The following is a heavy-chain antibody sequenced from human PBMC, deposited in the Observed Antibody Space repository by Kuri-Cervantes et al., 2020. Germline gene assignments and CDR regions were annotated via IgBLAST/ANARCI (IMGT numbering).Heavy chain of an antibody. CDR3: ARGLVVVPAARKVGAFDI. CDR1: GYSISSGYY. J-gene: IGHJ3*02. CDR2: IYHSGST. Sequence: GSLRLSCTVSGYSISSGYYWGWIRQPPGKGLEWIGSIYHSGSTYYNPSLKSRVTISIDTSKNQFSLKVSSVTAADTAVYYCARGLVVVPAARKVGAFDIWGQGTMVTVSS. V-gene: IGHV4-38-2*02. D-gene: IGHD2-2*01.